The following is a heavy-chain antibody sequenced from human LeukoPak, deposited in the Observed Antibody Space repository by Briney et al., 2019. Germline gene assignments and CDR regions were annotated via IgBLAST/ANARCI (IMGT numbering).Heavy chain of an antibody. V-gene: IGHV3-48*03. CDR2: ISSSSSTI. D-gene: IGHD3/OR15-3a*01. CDR1: GFTFSSYE. CDR3: ASQRRGGILGQNKGLNWFDP. J-gene: IGHJ5*02. Sequence: PGGSLRLSCAASGFTFSSYEMNWVRQAPGKGLEWVSYISSSSSTIYYADSVKGRFTISRDNAKSSLYLQMNSLRAEDTAVYYCASQRRGGILGQNKGLNWFDPWGQGTLVTVSS.